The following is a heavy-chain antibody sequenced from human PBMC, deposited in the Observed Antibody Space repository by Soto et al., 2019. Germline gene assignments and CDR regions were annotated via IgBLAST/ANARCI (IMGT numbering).Heavy chain of an antibody. CDR1: GFTFSSYS. V-gene: IGHV3-21*01. Sequence: GGSLRLSCAASGFTFSSYSMNWVRQAPGKGLEWVSSISSSSSYIYYADSVKGRFTISRDNAKNSLYLQMNSLRAEDTAVYYCARPTPYCSGGSCYWVNAFDIWGQGTMVTVSS. D-gene: IGHD2-15*01. CDR3: ARPTPYCSGGSCYWVNAFDI. J-gene: IGHJ3*02. CDR2: ISSSSSYI.